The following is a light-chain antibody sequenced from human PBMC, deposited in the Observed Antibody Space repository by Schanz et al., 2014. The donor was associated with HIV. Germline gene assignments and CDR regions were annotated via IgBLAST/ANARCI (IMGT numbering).Light chain of an antibody. V-gene: IGKV1-5*03. J-gene: IGKJ2*01. CDR3: QQFHTYPYT. Sequence: IQMTQSPSTVSTSVGDRVTITCRASQTIGRLLAWYQQKPGRAPKLLIYQASTLETGVPSRFSGSGSGTSFTLTISGLQPDDFATYFCQQFHTYPYTFGQGTKLEIK. CDR2: QAS. CDR1: QTIGRL.